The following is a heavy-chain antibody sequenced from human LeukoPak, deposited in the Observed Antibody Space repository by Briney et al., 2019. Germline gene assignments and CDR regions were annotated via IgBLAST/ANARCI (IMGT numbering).Heavy chain of an antibody. J-gene: IGHJ4*02. CDR1: GFTFNNYG. CDR3: AKAVGSCDGGTCYPIGYFDY. D-gene: IGHD2-15*01. Sequence: GGSLRLSCVAPGFTFNNYGMHWVRQAPGKGLEWVAFIRFDGNKKYYADSVKGRFTLSRDNYRNTLYLQMNSLRAEDTAMYYCAKAVGSCDGGTCYPIGYFDYWGQGTLVTVSS. V-gene: IGHV3-30*02. CDR2: IRFDGNKK.